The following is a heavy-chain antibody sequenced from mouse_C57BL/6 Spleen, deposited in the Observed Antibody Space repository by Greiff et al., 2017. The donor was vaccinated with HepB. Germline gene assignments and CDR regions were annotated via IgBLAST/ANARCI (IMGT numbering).Heavy chain of an antibody. D-gene: IGHD2-2*01. CDR1: GFTFSDYG. J-gene: IGHJ3*01. CDR2: ISSGSSTI. V-gene: IGHV5-17*01. Sequence: VQLVESGGGLVKPGGSLKLSCAASGFTFSDYGMHWVRQAPEKGLEWVAYISSGSSTIYYADTVKGRFTISRDNAKNTLFLQMTSLRSEDTAMYYCARPASTMFTAWFAYWGQGTLVTVSA. CDR3: ARPASTMFTAWFAY.